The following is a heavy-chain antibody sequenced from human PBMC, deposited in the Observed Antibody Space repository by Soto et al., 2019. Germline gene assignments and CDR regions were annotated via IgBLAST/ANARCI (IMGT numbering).Heavy chain of an antibody. V-gene: IGHV4-59*01. CDR3: ARDRSSGWPSRFDF. J-gene: IGHJ4*02. Sequence: SETLSLTCTISGDSLSGFFWSWIRQSPGKGFEWIGHIFYSGTAIYNPSLTSRVAFSFDTSRNQLSLNLHSVTAADTAVYYCARDRSSGWPSRFDFWGQGTPVTVSS. CDR2: IFYSGTA. CDR1: GDSLSGFF. D-gene: IGHD6-19*01.